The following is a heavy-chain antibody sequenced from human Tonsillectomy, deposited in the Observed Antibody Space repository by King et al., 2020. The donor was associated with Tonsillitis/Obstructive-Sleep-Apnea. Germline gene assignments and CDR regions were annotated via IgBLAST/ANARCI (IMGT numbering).Heavy chain of an antibody. CDR2: FYYSGST. J-gene: IGHJ4*02. Sequence: QLQESGPGLVKPSETLSLTCTVSGGSISSSSYYWGWIRQPPGKGLEWIGSFYYSGSTYYNPSLKSRVTISVGTSKNQFSLKLGSVTAADTAVYYCARLLRRLFGVVTNDYWGQGTLVTVSS. CDR1: GGSISSSSYY. D-gene: IGHD3-3*01. CDR3: ARLLRRLFGVVTNDY. V-gene: IGHV4-39*01.